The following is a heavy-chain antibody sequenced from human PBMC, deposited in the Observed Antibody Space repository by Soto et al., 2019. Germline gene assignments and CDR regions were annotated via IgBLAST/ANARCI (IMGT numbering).Heavy chain of an antibody. V-gene: IGHV3-48*01. CDR2: ISSSSSTI. CDR3: AREMRFDP. CDR1: GFTFSSYS. J-gene: IGHJ5*02. Sequence: GGSLRLSCAASGFTFSSYSMNWVRQAPGKGLEWVSYISSSSSTIYYPDSVKGRFTISRDNAKNSLYLQMNSLGAEDTAVYYCAREMRFDPWGQGTLVTVSS.